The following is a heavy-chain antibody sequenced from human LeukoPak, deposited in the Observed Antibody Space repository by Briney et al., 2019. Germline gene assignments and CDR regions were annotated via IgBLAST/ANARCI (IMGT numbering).Heavy chain of an antibody. CDR2: INEDGSGK. CDR3: ATDGAT. J-gene: IGHJ5*02. Sequence: GGSLRLSCEASGFTFSAHWMTWVRQAPGKGLEWVAEINEDGSGKYYVDSVKGRFTISRDNARNSFYLQMNSPRAEDTAVYYCATDGATWGQGTQVTVSS. D-gene: IGHD3-10*01. CDR1: GFTFSAHW. V-gene: IGHV3-7*01.